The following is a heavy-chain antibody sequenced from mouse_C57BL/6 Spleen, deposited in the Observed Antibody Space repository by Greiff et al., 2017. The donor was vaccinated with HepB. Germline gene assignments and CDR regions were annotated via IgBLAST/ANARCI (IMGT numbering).Heavy chain of an antibody. D-gene: IGHD1-1*01. CDR3: ARHNYYYLYAMDY. CDR2: ISGGGGNT. CDR1: GFTFSSYT. Sequence: EVNVVESGGGLVKPGGSLKLSCAASGFTFSSYTMSWVRQTPEKRLEWVATISGGGGNTYYPDSVKGRFTISRDNAKNTLYLQMSSLRSEDTALYYCARHNYYYLYAMDYWGQGTSVTVSS. J-gene: IGHJ4*01. V-gene: IGHV5-9*01.